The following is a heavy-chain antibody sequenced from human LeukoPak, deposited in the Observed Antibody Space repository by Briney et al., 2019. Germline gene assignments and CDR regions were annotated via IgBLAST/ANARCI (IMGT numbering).Heavy chain of an antibody. J-gene: IGHJ4*02. D-gene: IGHD3-22*01. CDR1: GFTFSTYA. CDR3: ARVQWLLPVY. Sequence: PGGSLRLSCAASGFTFSTYAMSWVRQGPGKGLEWVSAITGTGGTTYYADSVKGRFTISRDNSKNTLYLQMNSLRAEDTAVYYCARVQWLLPVYWGQGTLVTVSS. V-gene: IGHV3-23*01. CDR2: ITGTGGTT.